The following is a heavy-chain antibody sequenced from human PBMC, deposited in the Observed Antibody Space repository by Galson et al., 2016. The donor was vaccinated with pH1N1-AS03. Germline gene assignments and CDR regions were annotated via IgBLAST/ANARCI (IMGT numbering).Heavy chain of an antibody. V-gene: IGHV3-30*18. D-gene: IGHD5/OR15-5a*01. J-gene: IGHJ4*02. CDR1: GFTLSNYA. CDR2: ISFDGNNR. CDR3: AKAAEFASTTYDFEY. Sequence: SLRLSCAASGFTLSNYAMSWVRQAPGKGLEWVAVISFDGNNRYYTDSVKGRFSISRDDSKNTLYLQMNSLRAEDTAVYYCAKAAEFASTTYDFEYWGQGTLVTVTS.